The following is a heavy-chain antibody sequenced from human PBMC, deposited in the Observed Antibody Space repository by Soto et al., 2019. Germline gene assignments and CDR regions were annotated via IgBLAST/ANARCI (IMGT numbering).Heavy chain of an antibody. V-gene: IGHV4-4*07. CDR1: GASISGFY. CDR2: IYATGTT. CDR3: VRDGTKTLRDWFDP. D-gene: IGHD1-1*01. Sequence: PSETLSLTCTVSGASISGFYWSWIRRSAGKGLEWIGRIYATGTTDYNPSLKSRVMMSVDTSKKQFSLKLRSVTAADTAVYYCVRDGTKTLRDWFDPWGQGISVTVSS. J-gene: IGHJ5*02.